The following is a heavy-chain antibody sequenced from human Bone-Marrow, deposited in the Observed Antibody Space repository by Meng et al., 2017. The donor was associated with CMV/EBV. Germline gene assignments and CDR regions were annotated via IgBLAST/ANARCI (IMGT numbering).Heavy chain of an antibody. Sequence: ASVTVSCKASGYTFTSYGISWVRQAPGQGLAWMGWISVYNGNTNYTQKFQGRVTMTTDTSTTTAYMELRSLTSDHTAGYYCARDVRFSSRWYGSDYWGQGTLVTVSS. CDR3: ARDVRFSSRWYGSDY. CDR2: ISVYNGNT. D-gene: IGHD6-13*01. CDR1: GYTFTSYG. V-gene: IGHV1-18*01. J-gene: IGHJ4*02.